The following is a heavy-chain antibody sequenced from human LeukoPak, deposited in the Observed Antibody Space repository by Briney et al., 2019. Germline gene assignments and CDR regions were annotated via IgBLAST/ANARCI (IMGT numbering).Heavy chain of an antibody. V-gene: IGHV3-21*01. CDR2: ISSSSSYI. CDR3: ARDRICSSTSCYLFDY. D-gene: IGHD2-2*01. J-gene: IGHJ4*02. Sequence: PGGTLRLSCAAYGFTFSSNSMNWVRQAPGKGREWVSSISSSSSYIYYAYSVKGRFTISRDNAKNPLYLQMNSLRAEDTAVYYCARDRICSSTSCYLFDYWGQGTLVTVSS. CDR1: GFTFSSNS.